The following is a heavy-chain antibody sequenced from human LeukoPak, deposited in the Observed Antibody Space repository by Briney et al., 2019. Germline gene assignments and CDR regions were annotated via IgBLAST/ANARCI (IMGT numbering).Heavy chain of an antibody. Sequence: SETLSLTCTVSGGSISSYYWSWIRQTPGKGLEWTGYIYYSGSTNYNPSLKSRVTISVDTSKNQFSLKLSSVTAADTAVYFCARHGASGSYLYYFDYWGQGTLVTVSS. D-gene: IGHD1-26*01. V-gene: IGHV4-59*08. CDR1: GGSISSYY. J-gene: IGHJ4*02. CDR2: IYYSGST. CDR3: ARHGASGSYLYYFDY.